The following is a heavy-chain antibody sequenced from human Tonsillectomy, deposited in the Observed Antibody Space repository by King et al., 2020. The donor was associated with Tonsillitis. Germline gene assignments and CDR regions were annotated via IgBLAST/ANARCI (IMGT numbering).Heavy chain of an antibody. CDR2: IGTAGDT. J-gene: IGHJ4*02. V-gene: IGHV3-13*01. Sequence: QLVQYGGGLVQPGGSLRLSCAASGFTFSSYDMHWVRQATGKGLEWVSAIGTAGDTYYPGSVKGRFTISRENAKNSLYLQMNSLRAEDTAVYYCARGRHYYGSGSYYPTPYYFDYWGQGTLVTVSS. D-gene: IGHD3-10*01. CDR1: GFTFSSYD. CDR3: ARGRHYYGSGSYYPTPYYFDY.